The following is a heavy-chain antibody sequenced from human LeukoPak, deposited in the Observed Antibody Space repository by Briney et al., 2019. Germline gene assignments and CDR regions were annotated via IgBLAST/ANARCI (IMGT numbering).Heavy chain of an antibody. CDR3: ARLDLNCSGGSCYSPGAFDI. CDR2: IYTSGST. Sequence: PSQTLSLTCTVSGGSISGGSYYWSWIRQPAGKGLEWIGRIYTSGSTNYNPSLKSRVTISVDTSKNQFSLKLSSVTAADTAVYYCARLDLNCSGGSCYSPGAFDIWGQGTMVTVSS. J-gene: IGHJ3*02. D-gene: IGHD2-15*01. CDR1: GGSISGGSYY. V-gene: IGHV4-61*02.